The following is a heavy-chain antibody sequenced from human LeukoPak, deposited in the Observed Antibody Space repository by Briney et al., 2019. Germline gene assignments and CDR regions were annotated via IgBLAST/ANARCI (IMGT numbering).Heavy chain of an antibody. D-gene: IGHD4-17*01. CDR3: ARVPTVTFFDY. J-gene: IGHJ4*02. CDR2: IYYSGST. V-gene: IGHV4-39*07. CDR1: GGSISSTSYS. Sequence: SETLSLTCTVSGGSISSTSYSWGWIRQPPGKGLEWIGSIYYSGSTYQNPSLKSRVTISVDTSKNQFSLKLSSVTAADTAVYYCARVPTVTFFDYWGQGTLVTVSS.